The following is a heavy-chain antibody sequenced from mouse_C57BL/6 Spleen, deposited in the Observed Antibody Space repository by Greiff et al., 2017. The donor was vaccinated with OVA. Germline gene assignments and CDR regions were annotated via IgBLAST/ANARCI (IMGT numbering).Heavy chain of an antibody. CDR1: GYTFTSYD. Sequence: QVQLQQSGPELVKPGASVKLSCKASGYTFTSYDINWVKQRPGQGLEWIGWIYPRDGSTKYNEKFKGKATLTVDTSSSTAYMELHSLTSEDAAVYFCARGATVVAKDWYFDVWGTGTTVTVSS. D-gene: IGHD1-1*01. CDR2: IYPRDGST. J-gene: IGHJ1*03. CDR3: ARGATVVAKDWYFDV. V-gene: IGHV1-85*01.